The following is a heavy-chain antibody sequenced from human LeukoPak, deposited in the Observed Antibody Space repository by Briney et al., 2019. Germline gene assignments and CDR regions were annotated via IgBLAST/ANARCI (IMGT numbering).Heavy chain of an antibody. D-gene: IGHD5-18*01. V-gene: IGHV1-69*06. Sequence: SVKVSCKASGGTFSSYAISWVRQAPGQRLEWMGGLIAIFGTAHYVQKLQGRVTIIADKSTSTAYMEMSGLRSEDTAVYYCARNFIGVGGYSYGLLDYWGQGTLVTVSS. CDR1: GGTFSSYA. CDR2: LIAIFGTA. CDR3: ARNFIGVGGYSYGLLDY. J-gene: IGHJ4*02.